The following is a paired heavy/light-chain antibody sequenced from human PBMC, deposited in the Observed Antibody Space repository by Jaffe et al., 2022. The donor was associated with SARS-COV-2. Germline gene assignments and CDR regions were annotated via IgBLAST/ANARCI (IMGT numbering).Light chain of an antibody. CDR2: KAS. CDR3: QQYNSYAT. V-gene: IGKV1-5*03. Sequence: DIQMTQSPSTLSASVGDRVTITCRASQSISSWLAWYQQKPGKAPKLLIYKASSLESGVPSRFSGSGSGTEFTLTISSLQPDDFATYYCQQYNSYATFGQGTKLEIK. CDR1: QSISSW. J-gene: IGKJ2*01.
Heavy chain of an antibody. Sequence: QVQLVESGGGVVQPGRSLRLSCAASGFTFSSYAMHWVRQAPGKGLEWVAVISYDGSNKYYADSVKGRFTISRDNSKNTLYLQMNSLRAEDTAVYYCAKEHYVWGSYRPYYFDYWGQGTLVTVSS. CDR2: ISYDGSNK. J-gene: IGHJ4*02. CDR1: GFTFSSYA. V-gene: IGHV3-30*04. D-gene: IGHD3-16*02. CDR3: AKEHYVWGSYRPYYFDY.